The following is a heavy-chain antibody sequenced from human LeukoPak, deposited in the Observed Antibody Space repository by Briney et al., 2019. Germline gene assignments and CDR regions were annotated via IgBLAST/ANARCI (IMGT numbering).Heavy chain of an antibody. V-gene: IGHV3-64*01. J-gene: IGHJ3*02. Sequence: PGGSLRLSCAASGFTFSSYAMHWVRQAPGKGLEYVSAISSDGDSTYYPNPVKGRFTISRDNSKNTLFLQMGSLRTEDMAVYYCARLGSSWYGDAFDIWGQGTMVTVSS. CDR2: ISSDGDST. CDR1: GFTFSSYA. CDR3: ARLGSSWYGDAFDI. D-gene: IGHD6-13*01.